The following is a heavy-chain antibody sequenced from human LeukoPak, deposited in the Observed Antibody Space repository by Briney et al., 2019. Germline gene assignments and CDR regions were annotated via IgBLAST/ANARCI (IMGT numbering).Heavy chain of an antibody. CDR2: IYYSGST. D-gene: IGHD3-9*01. Sequence: SETLSLTCTVSGGSISSYYWSWIRQPPGKGLEWIGYIYYSGSTNYNPSLKSRVIISVDTSKNQFSLKLSSVTAADTAVYYCARAGLGLTGYYTNFDYWGQGILVTVSS. J-gene: IGHJ4*02. V-gene: IGHV4-59*08. CDR3: ARAGLGLTGYYTNFDY. CDR1: GGSISSYY.